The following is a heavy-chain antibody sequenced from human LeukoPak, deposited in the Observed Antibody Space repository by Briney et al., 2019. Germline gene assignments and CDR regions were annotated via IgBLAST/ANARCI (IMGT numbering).Heavy chain of an antibody. J-gene: IGHJ4*02. CDR1: GFTFSSYA. CDR2: ISSNGGST. Sequence: GGSLRLSCAASGFTFSSYAMHWVRQAPGKGLEYVSAISSNGGSTYYANSVKGRFTISRDNSKNTLYLQMGSLRAEDMAVYYCAKANCGGDCSVDYWGQGTLVTVSS. CDR3: AKANCGGDCSVDY. D-gene: IGHD2-21*02. V-gene: IGHV3-64*01.